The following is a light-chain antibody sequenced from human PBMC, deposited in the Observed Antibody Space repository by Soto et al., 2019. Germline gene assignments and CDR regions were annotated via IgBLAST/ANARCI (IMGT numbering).Light chain of an antibody. CDR2: GAS. CDR3: QQRSNWPPIT. V-gene: IGKV3D-20*02. CDR1: QSVSSSY. J-gene: IGKJ5*01. Sequence: EIVLTQSPGTLSLSPGKRATLSCRASQSVSSSYLAWFQQKPGQAPRLLIYGASNRATGIPDRFSGSGSGTDFTLTISRLEPEDFAVYYCQQRSNWPPITFGQGTRLE.